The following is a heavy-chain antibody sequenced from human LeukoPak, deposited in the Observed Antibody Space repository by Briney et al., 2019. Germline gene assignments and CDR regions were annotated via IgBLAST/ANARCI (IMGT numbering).Heavy chain of an antibody. Sequence: ASVKVSCKASGYTFTSYAMNWVRQAPGQGLEWMGWINTNTGNPTYAQGFTGRFVFSLDTSVSTAYLQISSLKAEDTAVYYCARDAIYSSGWCGWLGYFDLWGRGTLVTVSS. CDR3: ARDAIYSSGWCGWLGYFDL. J-gene: IGHJ2*01. CDR2: INTNTGNP. V-gene: IGHV7-4-1*02. D-gene: IGHD6-19*01. CDR1: GYTFTSYA.